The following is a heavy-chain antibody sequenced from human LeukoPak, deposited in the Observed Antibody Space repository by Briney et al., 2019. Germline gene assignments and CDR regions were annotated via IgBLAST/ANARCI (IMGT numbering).Heavy chain of an antibody. CDR2: IKEDGSEK. D-gene: IGHD1-26*01. Sequence: GGSLTLSGTASGFTFRSYWITWVRQAPGKGLEWVANIKEDGSEKNYVDSVKGRFNISRDNAENSLFLQMNSLRAEDTAVYYCTRGSPLDYWGQGTLVTVSS. J-gene: IGHJ4*02. CDR3: TRGSPLDY. V-gene: IGHV3-7*01. CDR1: GFTFRSYW.